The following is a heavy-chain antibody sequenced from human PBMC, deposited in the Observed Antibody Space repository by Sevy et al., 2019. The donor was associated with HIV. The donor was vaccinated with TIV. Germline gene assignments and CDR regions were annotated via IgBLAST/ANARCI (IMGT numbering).Heavy chain of an antibody. J-gene: IGHJ4*02. Sequence: GGSLRLSCTASGFPFSSYGMNWVRQAPGKGLEWVSYITNSGSTKYYSGSVKGRFTISRDNAKNSLYLQMNNLRAEDTAVYYCARDLPPSATTVAHFDYWGRGTLVTVSS. CDR2: ITNSGSTK. V-gene: IGHV3-48*03. D-gene: IGHD4-17*01. CDR1: GFPFSSYG. CDR3: ARDLPPSATTVAHFDY.